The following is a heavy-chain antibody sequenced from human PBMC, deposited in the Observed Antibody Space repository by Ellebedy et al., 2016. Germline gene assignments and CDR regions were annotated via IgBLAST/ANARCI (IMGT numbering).Heavy chain of an antibody. CDR2: ISYDGSKI. J-gene: IGHJ4*02. V-gene: IGHV3-30*18. Sequence: GGSLRLSXVASGFTFSNYGMHWVRQAPGKGLEWGAIISYDGSKIDYADSVKGRFTISRDIPENTLYLQMNSLSAEDTAVYYCAKETLGYSGFFDSWGQGTLVTVSS. CDR3: AKETLGYSGFFDS. D-gene: IGHD5-12*01. CDR1: GFTFSNYG.